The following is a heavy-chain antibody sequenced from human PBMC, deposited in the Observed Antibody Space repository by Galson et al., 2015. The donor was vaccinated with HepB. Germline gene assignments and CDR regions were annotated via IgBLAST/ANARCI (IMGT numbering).Heavy chain of an antibody. Sequence: SLRLSCATSGFSVSTNYLNWVRQAPGKGLEWVSSLYSSGRTYYADSVKGRFTISRDNSENTLYLQMNSLRAEDTAVYFCARGLFGGYYTSYFDYWGQGTLVTVSS. CDR2: LYSSGRT. J-gene: IGHJ4*02. V-gene: IGHV3-66*02. CDR3: ARGLFGGYYTSYFDY. CDR1: GFSVSTNY. D-gene: IGHD5-12*01.